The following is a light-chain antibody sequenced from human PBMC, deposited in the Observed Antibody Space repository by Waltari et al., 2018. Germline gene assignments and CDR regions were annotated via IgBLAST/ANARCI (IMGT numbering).Light chain of an antibody. Sequence: VMTQSPDSLAVSLGEMATINCKSSQRVFYRSDNKNYLAWYQQEPGQPPKLLIYWASTREARVPDRFSGSGSETDFTLTISSLQAEDVAVYYCQQYYSAPFNFGQGTKLEIK. CDR3: QQYYSAPFN. J-gene: IGKJ2*01. V-gene: IGKV4-1*01. CDR2: WAS. CDR1: QRVFYRSDNKNY.